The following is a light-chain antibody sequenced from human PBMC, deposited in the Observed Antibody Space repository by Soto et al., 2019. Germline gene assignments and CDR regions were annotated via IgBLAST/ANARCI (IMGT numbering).Light chain of an antibody. Sequence: DIVMTQSPLSLPVTPGEPASISCRSSQSLLHSNGYNYLDWYLQKPWQSPQLLIYFGSNRASGVPDRFSGSGSGTDFTLNISRVEAEDVGVYYCMQALQTPCTFGQGTKVEIK. CDR3: MQALQTPCT. CDR2: FGS. CDR1: QSLLHSNGYNY. V-gene: IGKV2-28*01. J-gene: IGKJ1*01.